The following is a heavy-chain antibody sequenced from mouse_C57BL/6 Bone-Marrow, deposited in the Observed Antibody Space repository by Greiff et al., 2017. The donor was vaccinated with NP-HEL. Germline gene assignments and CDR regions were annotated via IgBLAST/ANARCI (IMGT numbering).Heavy chain of an antibody. CDR3: TEGGYYGGTFDV. V-gene: IGHV6-3*01. CDR1: GFTFSNYW. J-gene: IGHJ1*03. Sequence: EVQLVESGGGLVQPGGSMKLSCVASGFTFSNYWMNWVRQSPEKGLEWVAQIRLKSDNYATHYAESVKGRFTISRDDSKSSVYLQMNNLRAEDTGIYYCTEGGYYGGTFDVWGTGTTVTVSS. CDR2: IRLKSDNYAT. D-gene: IGHD1-1*01.